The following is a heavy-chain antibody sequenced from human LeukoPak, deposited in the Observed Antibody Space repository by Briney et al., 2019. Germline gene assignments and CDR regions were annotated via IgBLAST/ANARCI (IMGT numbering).Heavy chain of an antibody. D-gene: IGHD3-10*01. CDR3: ARDPPGYGMDV. CDR1: GFTVSSNY. J-gene: IGHJ6*02. CDR2: IYSGGST. V-gene: IGHV3-66*01. Sequence: GGSLRLSCAASGFTVSSNYMSWDRQAPGKGLEWVSVIYSGGSTYYADSVKGRFTISRDNSKNTLYLQMNSLRAEDTAVYYCARDPPGYGMDVWGQGTTVTVSS.